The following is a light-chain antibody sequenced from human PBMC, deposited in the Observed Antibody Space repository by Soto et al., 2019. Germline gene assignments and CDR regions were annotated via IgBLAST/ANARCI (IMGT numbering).Light chain of an antibody. Sequence: DIQMTQSPSSLSASVGDRVTITCRASQSISGCLNWYQQKPGKAPNLLIYAASSLRSGVPSRFSGSGSGTDFTLTISSLQPEDFATYYCQQSYNTPITFGQGTRLEIK. CDR2: AAS. V-gene: IGKV1-39*01. CDR1: QSISGC. J-gene: IGKJ5*01. CDR3: QQSYNTPIT.